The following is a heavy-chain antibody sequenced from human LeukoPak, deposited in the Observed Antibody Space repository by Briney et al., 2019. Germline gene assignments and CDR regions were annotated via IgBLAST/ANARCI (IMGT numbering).Heavy chain of an antibody. V-gene: IGHV3-23*01. J-gene: IGHJ4*02. D-gene: IGHD2-2*01. CDR1: GLTFSSYA. CDR2: ISGGGGST. CDR3: AKVIVVLPAAMSDYFDY. Sequence: GGSLRLSCAASGLTFSSYAMSWVRQAPGKGLEWVSGISGGGGSTYYADSVKGRFTISRDNSKNTLYLQMNSLRAEDTAVYYCAKVIVVLPAAMSDYFDYWGQGTLVTVSS.